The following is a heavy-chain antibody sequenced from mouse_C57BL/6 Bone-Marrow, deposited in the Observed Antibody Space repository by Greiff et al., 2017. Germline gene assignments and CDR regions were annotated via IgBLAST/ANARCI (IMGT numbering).Heavy chain of an antibody. CDR2: IDPENGDT. CDR1: AFNIKDDY. V-gene: IGHV14-4*01. Sequence: LQLKESGAELVRPGASVKLSCTASAFNIKDDYMHWVKQRPEQGLEWIGWIDPENGDTEYASKFQGKATITADTSSNTAYLQLSSLTSEDTAVYYCTTYYYGSSYGYAMDYWGQGTSVTVSS. D-gene: IGHD1-1*01. CDR3: TTYYYGSSYGYAMDY. J-gene: IGHJ4*01.